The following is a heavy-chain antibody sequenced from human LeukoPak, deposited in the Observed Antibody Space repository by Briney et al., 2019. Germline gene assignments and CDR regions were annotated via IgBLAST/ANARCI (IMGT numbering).Heavy chain of an antibody. J-gene: IGHJ6*03. D-gene: IGHD4-11*01. V-gene: IGHV1-69*05. CDR3: ARHPLWATTVTKGIDYYYYYMDV. CDR1: GGTFSSYA. Sequence: GASVKVSCKASGGTFSSYAISWVRQAPGQGLERMGGIIPIFGTANYAQKFQGRVTITTDESTSTAYMELSSLRSEDTAVYYCARHPLWATTVTKGIDYYYYYMDVWGKGTTVTVSS. CDR2: IIPIFGTA.